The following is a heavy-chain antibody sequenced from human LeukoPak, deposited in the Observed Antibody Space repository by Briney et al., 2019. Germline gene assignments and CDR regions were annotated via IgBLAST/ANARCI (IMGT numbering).Heavy chain of an antibody. Sequence: GGSLRLSCAASGFTFSSNGMHWVRQAPGKGLEWVAFIRYDGSNKYYADSVKGRFTISRDNSKNTLYLQMNSLRAEDTAVYYCARGYCSGGSCYSGDLFDYWGQGTLVTVSS. J-gene: IGHJ4*02. CDR1: GFTFSSNG. D-gene: IGHD2-15*01. V-gene: IGHV3-30*02. CDR2: IRYDGSNK. CDR3: ARGYCSGGSCYSGDLFDY.